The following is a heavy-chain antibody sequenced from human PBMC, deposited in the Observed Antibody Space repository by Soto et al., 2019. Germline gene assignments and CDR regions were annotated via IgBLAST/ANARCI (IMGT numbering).Heavy chain of an antibody. V-gene: IGHV4-30-4*08. J-gene: IGHJ6*02. CDR3: AREGALLFRGNSDYYSTMDV. CDR1: GGSIISGDYY. CDR2: IYYSGDT. Sequence: PSETLCLTCTVSGGSIISGDYYWGWIRQPPGKGLEWIGYIYYSGDTSYNPSLKSRVTISIDTSKNQFSLKLSSVTAADTAFYYCAREGALLFRGNSDYYSTMDVWGQGTTVT. D-gene: IGHD2-21*02.